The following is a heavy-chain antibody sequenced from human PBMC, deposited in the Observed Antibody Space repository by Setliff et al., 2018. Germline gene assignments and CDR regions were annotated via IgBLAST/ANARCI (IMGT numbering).Heavy chain of an antibody. J-gene: IGHJ4*02. Sequence: PGGSLRLSCAASGFTFDDYGMHWVRQAPGKGLEWVSGISWNSGSTYYADSVKGRFTISRDNSKNTLYLQLNSLRAEDTAIYYCAGGYPSNFDYWGQGTLVTVSS. CDR1: GFTFDDYG. V-gene: IGHV3-9*01. CDR3: AGGYPSNFDY. CDR2: ISWNSGST. D-gene: IGHD3-22*01.